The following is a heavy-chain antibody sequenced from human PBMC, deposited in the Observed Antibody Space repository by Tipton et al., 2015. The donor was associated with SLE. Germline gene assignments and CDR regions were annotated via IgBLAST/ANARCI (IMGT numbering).Heavy chain of an antibody. D-gene: IGHD3-16*01. CDR1: GFNFHGYT. Sequence: QLVQSGGGFVQPGGSLRLSCEASGFNFHGYTMNWVRQAPGKGLEWLSYISMVGTTIYYSDSVKGRFATSRDNAKNTLYLQMNSLRADDTAVYYCAREGGGPDIGTFRAFDVWGQGTMVTVSS. CDR3: AREGGGPDIGTFRAFDV. CDR2: ISMVGTTI. V-gene: IGHV3-48*01. J-gene: IGHJ3*01.